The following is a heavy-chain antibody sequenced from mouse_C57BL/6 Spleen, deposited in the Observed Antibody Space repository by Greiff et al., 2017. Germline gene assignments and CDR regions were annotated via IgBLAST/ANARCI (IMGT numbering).Heavy chain of an antibody. Sequence: QVQLQQSGAELVRPGTSVKMSCKASGYTFTNYWIGWAKQRPGHGLEWIGDIYPGGGCTNYNEKFKGKATLTADTSSSTAYMQFSSLTSEDSVIYYSARGDGNFCFDYWGQGTTLTVAS. CDR1: GYTFTNYW. J-gene: IGHJ2*01. CDR2: IYPGGGCT. D-gene: IGHD2-1*01. V-gene: IGHV1-63*01. CDR3: ARGDGNFCFDY.